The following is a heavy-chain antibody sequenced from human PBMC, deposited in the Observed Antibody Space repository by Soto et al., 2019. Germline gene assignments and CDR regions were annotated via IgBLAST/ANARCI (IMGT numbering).Heavy chain of an antibody. J-gene: IGHJ6*02. CDR1: GYSFTSYW. CDR3: ARIAAAGTVCSYGRDV. D-gene: IGHD6-13*01. Sequence: PGESLKISCKGSGYSFTSYWIGWVRQMPGKGLEWMGIIYPGDSDTRYSPSFQGQVTISADKSISTAYLQWSSLKASDTAMYYLARIAAAGTVCSYGRDVGGQGTRVTVS. V-gene: IGHV5-51*01. CDR2: IYPGDSDT.